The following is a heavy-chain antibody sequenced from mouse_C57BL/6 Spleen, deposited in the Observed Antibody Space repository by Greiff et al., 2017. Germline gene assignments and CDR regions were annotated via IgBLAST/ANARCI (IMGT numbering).Heavy chain of an antibody. CDR2: IYPGSGST. CDR1: GYTFTSYW. CDR3: AREDYYGSSYNYFDY. D-gene: IGHD1-1*01. J-gene: IGHJ2*01. V-gene: IGHV1-55*01. Sequence: QVQLKQPGAELVKPGASVKMSCKASGYTFTSYWITWVQQRPGQGLEWIGDIYPGSGSTNYNEKFKSKATLTVDTSSSTAYMQLSSLTSEASAVYYCAREDYYGSSYNYFDYWGQGTTLTVSS.